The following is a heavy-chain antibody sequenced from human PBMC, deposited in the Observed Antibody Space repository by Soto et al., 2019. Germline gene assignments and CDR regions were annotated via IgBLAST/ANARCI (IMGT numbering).Heavy chain of an antibody. V-gene: IGHV3-23*01. CDR1: GFTFSSYA. J-gene: IGHJ6*04. CDR3: AKDDVGYCSSTSCYTPNDYYYGMDV. D-gene: IGHD2-2*02. CDR2: ISGSGGST. Sequence: GGSLRLSCAASGFTFSSYAMSWVRQAPGKGLEWVSAISGSGGSTYYADSVKGRFTISRDNSKNTLYLQMNSLRAEDTAVYYCAKDDVGYCSSTSCYTPNDYYYGMDVWGKGTTVTVSS.